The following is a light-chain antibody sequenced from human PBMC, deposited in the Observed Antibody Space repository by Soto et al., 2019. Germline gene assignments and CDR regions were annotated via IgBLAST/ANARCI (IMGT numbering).Light chain of an antibody. V-gene: IGLV1-51*01. Sequence: QSVLTQPPSVSAAPGQKVTISCSGSSSNIGNNYVSWYQQLPGTAPKLVIYDNNKRPSGIPDRFSGSKSGTSATLGITGLQTGDEADYYCGTWDSSLSAWLFGGGTKLTVL. CDR2: DNN. J-gene: IGLJ3*02. CDR3: GTWDSSLSAWL. CDR1: SSNIGNNY.